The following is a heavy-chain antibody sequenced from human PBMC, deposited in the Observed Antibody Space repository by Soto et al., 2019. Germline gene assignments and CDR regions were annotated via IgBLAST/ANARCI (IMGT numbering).Heavy chain of an antibody. CDR2: IIPIFGTA. J-gene: IGHJ5*02. V-gene: IGHV1-69*13. D-gene: IGHD1-26*01. CDR3: ARDGSSPNWFDP. Sequence: SVKVSCKASGGTFSSYAISWVRQAPGQGLEWMGGIIPIFGTANYAQKFQGRVTITADESTSTAYMELSSLRSEDTAVYYCARDGSSPNWFDPWGQGTLVTVSS. CDR1: GGTFSSYA.